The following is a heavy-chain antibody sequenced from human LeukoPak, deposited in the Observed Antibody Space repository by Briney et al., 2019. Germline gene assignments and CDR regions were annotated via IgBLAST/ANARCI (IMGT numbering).Heavy chain of an antibody. CDR1: GFTFSSYG. CDR2: VLYDGSEK. CDR3: ARDAYCSSTSCYLDV. Sequence: GGSLRLSCAASGFTFSSYGIHWVRQAPGKGLEWVAVVLYDGSEKYYADSVKGRLTISRDKSKNTVSLQMNSLRAEDTAVYYCARDAYCSSTSCYLDVWGKGTTVTVSS. J-gene: IGHJ6*03. V-gene: IGHV3-30*03. D-gene: IGHD2-2*01.